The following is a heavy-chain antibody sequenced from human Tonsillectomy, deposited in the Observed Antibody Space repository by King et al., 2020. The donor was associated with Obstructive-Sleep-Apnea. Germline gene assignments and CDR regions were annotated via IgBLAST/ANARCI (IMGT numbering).Heavy chain of an antibody. D-gene: IGHD2-2*01. CDR2: IIPILGIA. Sequence: QLVQSGAEVKKPGSSVKVSCKASGGTFSSYAISWVRQAPGQGLEWMGRIIPILGIANYAQKFQGRVTITADKSTSTAYMELSSLRSEDTAVYYCARYRSPPSLVVVPAALCWFDPWGQGTLVTVSS. CDR3: ARYRSPPSLVVVPAALCWFDP. J-gene: IGHJ5*02. CDR1: GGTFSSYA. V-gene: IGHV1-69*09.